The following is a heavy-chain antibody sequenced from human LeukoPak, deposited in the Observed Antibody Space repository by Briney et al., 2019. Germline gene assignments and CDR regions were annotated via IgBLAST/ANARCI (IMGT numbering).Heavy chain of an antibody. D-gene: IGHD2-15*01. CDR2: IYYSGST. CDR1: GGSISSSSYY. V-gene: IGHV4-39*01. J-gene: IGHJ1*01. CDR3: ARHRVRAATSAYFQH. Sequence: PSETLSLTCTVSGGSISSSSYYWGWIRQPPGKGLEWIGSIYYSGSTYYNPSLKSRVTISVDTSKNQFSLKLSSVTAADTAVYYCARHRVRAATSAYFQHWGQGTLVTVSS.